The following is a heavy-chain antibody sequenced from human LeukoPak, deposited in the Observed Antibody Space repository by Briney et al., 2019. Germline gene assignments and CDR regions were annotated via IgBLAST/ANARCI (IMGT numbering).Heavy chain of an antibody. J-gene: IGHJ3*02. CDR2: ISAYNGNT. CDR3: ARDRSGSAQPDETDAFDI. D-gene: IGHD1-26*01. V-gene: IGHV1-18*01. Sequence: ASVKVSCKDSGYTFTSYGISWVRQAPGQGLEWMGWISAYNGNTNYAQKLQGRVTMTTDTSTSTAYMELRSLRSDDTAVYNCARDRSGSAQPDETDAFDIWGKGQWSPSLQ. CDR1: GYTFTSYG.